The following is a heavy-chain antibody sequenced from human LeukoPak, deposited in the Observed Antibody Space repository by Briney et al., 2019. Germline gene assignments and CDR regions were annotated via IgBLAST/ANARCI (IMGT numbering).Heavy chain of an antibody. CDR1: GYTFTSYY. V-gene: IGHV1-46*01. CDR2: INPSGGST. Sequence: ASVKVSCKASGYTFTSYYMHWVRQAPGQGLEWMGIINPSGGSTSYAQKFQGRVTMTRDTSTSTVYMELSSLRPEDTAVYYCARDREMTTRHYYYGMDVWGQGTTVTVSS. D-gene: IGHD5-24*01. J-gene: IGHJ6*02. CDR3: ARDREMTTRHYYYGMDV.